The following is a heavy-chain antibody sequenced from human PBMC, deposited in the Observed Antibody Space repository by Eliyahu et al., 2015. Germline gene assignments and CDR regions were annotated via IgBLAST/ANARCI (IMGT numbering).Heavy chain of an antibody. Sequence: EVQLVESGGGXVKPGGSLRLSCESSXFRLISYTMSWVRQAPGKGLEWVSSFRIPNNFIHQADSVKGRFTVSRDTAKNSLYLQMNSLRAEDTAVYYCTRDYSGSYGMDVWGQGTTVTVSS. D-gene: IGHD3-10*01. CDR1: XFRLISYT. CDR3: TRDYSGSYGMDV. CDR2: FRIPNNFI. V-gene: IGHV3-21*06. J-gene: IGHJ6*02.